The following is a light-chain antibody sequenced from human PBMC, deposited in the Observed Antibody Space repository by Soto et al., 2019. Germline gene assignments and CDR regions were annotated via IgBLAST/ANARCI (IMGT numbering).Light chain of an antibody. CDR3: QQYCRSLRT. J-gene: IGKJ1*01. V-gene: IGKV3-20*01. CDR2: GAS. CDR1: QSVSSSY. Sequence: IVFNQSPCALSLKPGERATLSCRASQSVSSSYLAWYQHKPGQAPRLLISGASSRATGIPDRFSGSGSGTNFSLSIIRLEHEDYTVYYCQQYCRSLRTFGQGTKVDIK.